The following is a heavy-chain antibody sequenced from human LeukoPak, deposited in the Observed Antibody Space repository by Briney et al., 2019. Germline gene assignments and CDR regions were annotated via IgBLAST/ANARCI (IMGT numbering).Heavy chain of an antibody. CDR1: GFSVSSNY. CDR2: IYSGGST. D-gene: IGHD2-21*02. J-gene: IGHJ4*02. V-gene: IGHV3-53*01. Sequence: PGGSLRLSCAASGFSVSSNYMSWVRQAPGKGLEWVSVIYSGGSTYYADSVKGRFTISRDNSKNTLYLQMNSLRAEDTAVYYCAKDKGGAYCGGDCYSLLGWGQGTLVTVSS. CDR3: AKDKGGAYCGGDCYSLLG.